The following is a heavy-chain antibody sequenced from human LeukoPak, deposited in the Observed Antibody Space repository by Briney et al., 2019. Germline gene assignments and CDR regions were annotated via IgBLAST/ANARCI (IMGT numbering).Heavy chain of an antibody. Sequence: PSQTLSHTCTVSGGSISSGGYYWSWIRQHPGKGLEWFGYIYYSGSTYYNPSLKSRVTISVDTSKNQFSLKLSSVTAADTAVYYCARTYYYDSSGYYYGPIPQYFEYWGQGTLVTVSS. CDR3: ARTYYYDSSGYYYGPIPQYFEY. CDR1: GGSISSGGYY. V-gene: IGHV4-31*03. CDR2: IYYSGST. J-gene: IGHJ4*02. D-gene: IGHD3-22*01.